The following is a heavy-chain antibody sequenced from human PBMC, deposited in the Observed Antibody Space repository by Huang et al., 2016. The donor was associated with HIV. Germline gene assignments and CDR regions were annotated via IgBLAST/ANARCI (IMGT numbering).Heavy chain of an antibody. J-gene: IGHJ6*03. V-gene: IGHV4-34*01. CDR1: GGSFSGYS. CDR2: INHSKST. CDR3: ARGQGGYYYYYMDV. Sequence: QVQLQQWGAGLLRPSETLSLTCAVHGGSFSGYSGPWIRQPPGTGLEWIGEINHSKSTNYNPSLKSRGTISVDTSRNQFSLTLTSVTAADTAVYDWARGQGGYYYYYMDVWGKGTTVTVSS.